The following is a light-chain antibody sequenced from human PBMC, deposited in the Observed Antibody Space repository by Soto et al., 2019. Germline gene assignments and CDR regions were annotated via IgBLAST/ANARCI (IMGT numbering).Light chain of an antibody. J-gene: IGKJ3*01. V-gene: IGKV1-39*01. CDR3: QQSFSTPST. CDR1: RSISSY. Sequence: DIPMTQSPSSLSASVGDRVTITCRASRSISSYLNWYQQKPGKAPKLLIYAASSLQSGVPSRFRGSGSGTDFTLTISSLQPEDFATYYCQQSFSTPSTFGPGTKVDI. CDR2: AAS.